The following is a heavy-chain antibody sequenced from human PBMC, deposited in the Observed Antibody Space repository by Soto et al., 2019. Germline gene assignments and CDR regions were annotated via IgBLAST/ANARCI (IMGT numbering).Heavy chain of an antibody. CDR1: GFTFNNYG. D-gene: IGHD4-17*01. V-gene: IGHV3-23*01. CDR3: AKAATVVTLYYFDY. Sequence: GGSLRLSCAASGFTFNNYGMSWVRQAPGKGLEWVSAITDSGGSTYYADSVKGRFTISRDNSKNTVYLQMNSLRAEDTAVYYRAKAATVVTLYYFDYWGQGTLVTVSS. J-gene: IGHJ4*02. CDR2: ITDSGGST.